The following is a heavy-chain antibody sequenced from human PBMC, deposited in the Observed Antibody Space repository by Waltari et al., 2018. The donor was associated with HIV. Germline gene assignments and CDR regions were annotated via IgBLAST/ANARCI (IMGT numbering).Heavy chain of an antibody. CDR1: GFTFHNSG. D-gene: IGHD4-17*01. J-gene: IGHJ4*02. V-gene: IGHV3-33*01. CDR3: ARAAYGDYNSFDY. CDR2: IWYDGSNK. Sequence: QVQLVESGGGVVQPGRSLRLSCAASGFTFHNSGMHWVRQAPGKGLEWVAVIWYDGSNKYYADSVKGRFTISRDNSKNTVYLQMNSLRAEDTAVYYCARAAYGDYNSFDYWGQGTLATVSS.